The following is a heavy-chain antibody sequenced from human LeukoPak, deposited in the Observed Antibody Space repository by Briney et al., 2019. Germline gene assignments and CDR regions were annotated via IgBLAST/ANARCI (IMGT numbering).Heavy chain of an antibody. V-gene: IGHV4-59*01. CDR1: GGSISSYY. CDR3: ARDPFGMGY. Sequence: SETLSLTCTVSGGSISSYYWSWIRQPPGKGLEWIGYIYYSGSTNYNPSLKSRVTISVGTSKNQFSLKLSSVTAADTAVYYCARDPFGMGYWGQGTLVTVSS. D-gene: IGHD3-16*01. J-gene: IGHJ4*02. CDR2: IYYSGST.